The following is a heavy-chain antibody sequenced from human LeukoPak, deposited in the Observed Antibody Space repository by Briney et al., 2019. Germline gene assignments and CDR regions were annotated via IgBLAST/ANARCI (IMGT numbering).Heavy chain of an antibody. Sequence: GASVKVSCKASGYTFTSYAMHWVRQAPGQRLEWMGWINAGNGNTKYSQKFQGRVTITRDTSASTAYMELSSLRSEGTAVYYCARDLDSSREDVWGQGTTITVSS. D-gene: IGHD3-22*01. V-gene: IGHV1-3*01. CDR3: ARDLDSSREDV. J-gene: IGHJ6*02. CDR2: INAGNGNT. CDR1: GYTFTSYA.